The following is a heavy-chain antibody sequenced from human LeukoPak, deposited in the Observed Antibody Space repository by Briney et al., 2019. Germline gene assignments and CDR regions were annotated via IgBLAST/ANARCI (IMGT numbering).Heavy chain of an antibody. CDR1: GYTFTGYY. CDR3: ARSSMVRGAYYYYYYMDV. J-gene: IGHJ6*03. D-gene: IGHD3-10*01. Sequence: ASVKVSCKASGYTFTGYYMHWVRQAPGQGLEWMGWINPNSGGTNYAQKFQGRVTMTRDTSISTAYMELSRLRSDDTAVYYCARSSMVRGAYYYYYYMDVWGKGTTVTISS. V-gene: IGHV1-2*02. CDR2: INPNSGGT.